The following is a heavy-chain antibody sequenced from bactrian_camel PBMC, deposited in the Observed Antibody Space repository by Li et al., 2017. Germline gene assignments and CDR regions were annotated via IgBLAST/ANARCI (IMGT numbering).Heavy chain of an antibody. Sequence: HVQLVESGGGSVQAGGSLRLSCAASGSPYSGLYMGWFRQAPGQKREGVAGIDSGGKTSYAEFVKGRFIISKDNAKNTVYLQMNDLKPEDSGTYYCAAKVVEGSCSTVTAIDLWGRGTQVTVS. CDR2: IDSGGKT. J-gene: IGHJ7*01. CDR1: GSPYSGLY. V-gene: IGHV3S53*01. D-gene: IGHD6*01.